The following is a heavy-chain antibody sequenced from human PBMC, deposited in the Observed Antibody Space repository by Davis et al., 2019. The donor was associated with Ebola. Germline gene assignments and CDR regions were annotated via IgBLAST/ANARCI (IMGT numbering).Heavy chain of an antibody. CDR1: GYTFTTYG. J-gene: IGHJ4*02. D-gene: IGHD3-22*01. CDR3: AREGGYESSGYYFYY. V-gene: IGHV1-18*01. CDR2: ISAYNGNT. Sequence: ASVKVSCKASGYTFTTYGISWVRQAPGQGLEWMGWISAYNGNTNYAQKVQGRVTMTTDTSTSTAYMELRSLRSDDTAVYYCAREGGYESSGYYFYYWGQGTLVTVSS.